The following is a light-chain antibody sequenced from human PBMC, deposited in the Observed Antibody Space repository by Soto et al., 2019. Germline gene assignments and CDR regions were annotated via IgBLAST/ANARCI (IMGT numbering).Light chain of an antibody. J-gene: IGLJ1*01. V-gene: IGLV2-14*01. CDR3: SSYTSRSSSV. Sequence: QSALTQPASVSGSPGQSITISCTGSSSDVGYYNHVSWYQQHPGKAPKLMIYEVNNRPSGVSSRFSGSKSGNTASLTISGLQAEDDADYYCSSYTSRSSSVFGTGTKLT. CDR2: EVN. CDR1: SSDVGYYNH.